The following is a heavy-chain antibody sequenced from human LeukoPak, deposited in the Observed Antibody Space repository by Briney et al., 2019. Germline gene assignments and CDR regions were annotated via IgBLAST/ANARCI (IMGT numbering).Heavy chain of an antibody. CDR3: ARSGSYYDFWSGYYQKLYYFDY. J-gene: IGHJ4*02. D-gene: IGHD3-3*01. CDR1: GGTFSSYA. Sequence: ASVKVSCKASGGTFSSYAISWVRQAPGQGLEWMGGIIPIFGTANYAQKFQGRVTITADESTSTAYMELSSLRSEDTAVYYCARSGSYYDFWSGYYQKLYYFDYWGQGTLVTVSS. V-gene: IGHV1-69*13. CDR2: IIPIFGTA.